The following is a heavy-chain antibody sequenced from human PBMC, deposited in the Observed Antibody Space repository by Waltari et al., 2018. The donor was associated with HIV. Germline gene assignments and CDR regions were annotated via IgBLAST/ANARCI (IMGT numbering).Heavy chain of an antibody. J-gene: IGHJ3*02. CDR1: GFTVSSNY. D-gene: IGHD3-22*01. CDR3: ARDSLTMIVAGAFDI. Sequence: EVQLVESGGGLIQPGGSLRLSCAASGFTVSSNYMSWVRQAPGKGLEWVSVIYSGGSTYYADSVKGRFTISRDNSKNTLYLQMNSLRAEDTAVYYCARDSLTMIVAGAFDIWGQGTMVTVSS. CDR2: IYSGGST. V-gene: IGHV3-53*01.